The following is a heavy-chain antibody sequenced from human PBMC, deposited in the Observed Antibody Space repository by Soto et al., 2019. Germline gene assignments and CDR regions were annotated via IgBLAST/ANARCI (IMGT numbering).Heavy chain of an antibody. J-gene: IGHJ5*02. Sequence: EVQLLESGGGLVQPGGSLRLSCAASGFTFSSYAMSWVRQAPGKGLEWVSAISGSGGSTYYADSVKGRFTISRDNSKSTRYLRMNSLRAEDTAVYYCAGSSDWYAWFDPWGQGTLVTVSS. CDR1: GFTFSSYA. V-gene: IGHV3-23*01. CDR2: ISGSGGST. CDR3: AGSSDWYAWFDP. D-gene: IGHD6-19*01.